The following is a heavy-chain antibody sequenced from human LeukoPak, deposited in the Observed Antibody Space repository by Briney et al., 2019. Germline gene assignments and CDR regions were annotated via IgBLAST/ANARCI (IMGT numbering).Heavy chain of an antibody. V-gene: IGHV3-23*01. CDR1: GFTFSSYA. CDR2: ISGSGGST. Sequence: GASLRLSCAASGFTFSSYAMSWVRQAPGKGLEWVSAISGSGGSTYYADSVKGRFTISRDNSKNTLYLQMNSLRAEDTAVYYCAKDLRELTYYFDYWGQGTLATVSS. CDR3: AKDLRELTYYFDY. D-gene: IGHD1-26*01. J-gene: IGHJ4*02.